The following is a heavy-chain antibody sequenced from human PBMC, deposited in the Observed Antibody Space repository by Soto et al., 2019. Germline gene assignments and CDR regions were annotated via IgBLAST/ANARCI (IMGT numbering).Heavy chain of an antibody. D-gene: IGHD3-22*01. CDR2: ISSSSSYI. Sequence: PGGSLRLSCAASGFTFSSYTMNWVRQAPGKGLEWVSSISSSSSYIYYADSVKGRFTISRDNAKNSLYLQMNSLRAEDTAFYYCASWDYYDSSGYYFWGQGTLVTVSS. J-gene: IGHJ4*02. CDR1: GFTFSSYT. CDR3: ASWDYYDSSGYYF. V-gene: IGHV3-21*01.